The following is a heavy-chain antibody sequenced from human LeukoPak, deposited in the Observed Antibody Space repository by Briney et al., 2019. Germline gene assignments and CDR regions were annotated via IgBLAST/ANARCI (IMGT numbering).Heavy chain of an antibody. Sequence: PSETLSLTCAVSGGSISSGGYSWSWIRQPPGEGLEWIGYIYHSGSTYYNPSLKSRVTISVDRSKNQFSLKLSSVTAADTAVYYCARANQGRTYYFDYWGQGTLVTVSS. V-gene: IGHV4-30-2*01. J-gene: IGHJ4*02. CDR2: IYHSGST. D-gene: IGHD1-14*01. CDR3: ARANQGRTYYFDY. CDR1: GGSISSGGYS.